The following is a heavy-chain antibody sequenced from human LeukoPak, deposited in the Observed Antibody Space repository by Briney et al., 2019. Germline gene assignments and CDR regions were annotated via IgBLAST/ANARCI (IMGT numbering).Heavy chain of an antibody. D-gene: IGHD5-18*01. V-gene: IGHV3-23*01. CDR2: IRGSGGST. J-gene: IGHJ4*02. CDR1: GFSFRRYS. Sequence: PGGSLRLSCAASGFSFRRYSISWGRQAQGEGLEWVSAIRGSGGSTYYADSVKGRFTISRDNSKNTLYLQMNSLRAEDTAVYYCAKGGRGYSYGYLMDYWGQGTLVTVSS. CDR3: AKGGRGYSYGYLMDY.